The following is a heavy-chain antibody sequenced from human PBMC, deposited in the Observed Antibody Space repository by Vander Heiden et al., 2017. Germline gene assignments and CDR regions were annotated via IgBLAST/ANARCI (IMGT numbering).Heavy chain of an antibody. V-gene: IGHV3-30-3*01. Sequence: QVQRVESGGGAVQPGRSLSISCAASGSTSSSYAMHWVRQAQGKGLEWVAVISYDGPNKYYAESVNGLVTISRDNSKNTLYMQMNSLRAEQTAVSYCAREVPHDGGDGGRGWSDPWGRVTLGTVSS. J-gene: IGHJ5*02. D-gene: IGHD2-21*02. CDR3: AREVPHDGGDGGRGWSDP. CDR1: GSTSSSYA. CDR2: ISYDGPNK.